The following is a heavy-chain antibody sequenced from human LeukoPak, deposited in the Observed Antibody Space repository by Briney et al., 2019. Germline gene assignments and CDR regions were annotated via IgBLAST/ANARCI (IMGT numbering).Heavy chain of an antibody. V-gene: IGHV4-39*01. CDR2: IYYSGST. CDR3: ARPVRSYYGSGTYGVD. J-gene: IGHJ4*02. CDR1: GGSISSSSHY. D-gene: IGHD3-10*01. Sequence: SETLSLTCTVSGGSISSSSHYWGWVRQPPGKGLEWVGNIYYSGSTYYNPSVKSRVTISVDTSKNQFSLKLSSVTAADTAVYHCARPVRSYYGSGTYGVDWGQGTLVTVSS.